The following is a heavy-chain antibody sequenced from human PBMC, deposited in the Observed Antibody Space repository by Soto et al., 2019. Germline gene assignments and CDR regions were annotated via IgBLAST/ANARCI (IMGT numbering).Heavy chain of an antibody. V-gene: IGHV4-31*03. CDR3: ARQSESTGYFYGWFDP. CDR1: GGSINSRGYY. CDR2: IYYSGSI. J-gene: IGHJ5*02. Sequence: QVQLQASGPGLVRPSQTLSLTCTVSGGSINSRGYYWTWIRQHPGKGLEWIGNIYYSGSIHFNPSLTSRLTMLVDTSENQFSLKLTSVTAADTAVDYCARQSESTGYFYGWFDPWGQGTLVTVSS. D-gene: IGHD3-9*01.